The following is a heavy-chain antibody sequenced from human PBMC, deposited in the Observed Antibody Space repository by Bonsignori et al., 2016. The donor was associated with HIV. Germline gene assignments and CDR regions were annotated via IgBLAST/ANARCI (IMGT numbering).Heavy chain of an antibody. Sequence: QVQLQQWGAGLLKPSETLSLTCTVYGGSFSDWNWYWTWIRQPPGKGLEWIGETHPSGRTLYNPSLRSRVIISIDTSQNKLSLEVRSVTAADTAVYYCARGSDFTWGADDSWGQGTLVTVSS. CDR1: GGSFSDWNWY. D-gene: IGHD3-16*01. V-gene: IGHV4-34*01. CDR2: THPSGRT. CDR3: ARGSDFTWGADDS. J-gene: IGHJ4*02.